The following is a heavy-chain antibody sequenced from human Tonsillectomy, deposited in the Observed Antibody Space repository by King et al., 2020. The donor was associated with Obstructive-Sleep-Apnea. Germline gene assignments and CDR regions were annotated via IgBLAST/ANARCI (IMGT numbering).Heavy chain of an antibody. CDR2: IFPTVRT. V-gene: IGHV4-4*02. CDR1: GGSIRSDIW. Sequence: VQLQESGPGLVQPSGTLALTCDVSGGSIRSDIWWSWVRQPPGKGLEWIGEIFPTVRTNHNPSLKSQVAISGDRSKRQFSLKLTSVTAADTAVYYCVMNGYYTLDSWGQGTLVPVSS. CDR3: VMNGYYTLDS. J-gene: IGHJ4*02. D-gene: IGHD3-9*01.